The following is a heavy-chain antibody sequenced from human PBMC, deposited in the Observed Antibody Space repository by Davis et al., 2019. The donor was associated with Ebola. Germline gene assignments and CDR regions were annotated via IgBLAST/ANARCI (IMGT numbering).Heavy chain of an antibody. Sequence: PGGSLRLSCAASGFTFSSYSMNWVRQAPGKGLEWVSYISSSSSTIYYADSVKGRFTISRDNAKNSLYLQMNSLRDEETAVYYCARARYYDYIWGSYRPTAYFDYWGQGTLITVSS. CDR2: ISSSSSTI. J-gene: IGHJ4*02. V-gene: IGHV3-48*02. CDR1: GFTFSSYS. CDR3: ARARYYDYIWGSYRPTAYFDY. D-gene: IGHD3-16*02.